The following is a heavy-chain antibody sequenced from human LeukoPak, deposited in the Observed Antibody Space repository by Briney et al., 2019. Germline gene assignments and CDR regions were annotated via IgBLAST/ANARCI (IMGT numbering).Heavy chain of an antibody. CDR3: ARDGKKYSGYEPWFDP. Sequence: SETLSLTCTVSGGSISSCYWSWIRQPPGKGLEWIGYIYYSGSTNYNPSLKSRVTISVDTSKNQFSLKLSSVTAADTAVYYCARDGKKYSGYEPWFDPWGQGTLVTVSS. CDR1: GGSISSCY. V-gene: IGHV4-59*01. CDR2: IYYSGST. J-gene: IGHJ5*02. D-gene: IGHD5-12*01.